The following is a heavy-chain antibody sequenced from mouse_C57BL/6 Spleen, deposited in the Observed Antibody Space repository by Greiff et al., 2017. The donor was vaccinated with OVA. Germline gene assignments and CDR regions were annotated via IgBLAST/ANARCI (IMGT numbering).Heavy chain of an antibody. CDR3: ARDQGFDY. V-gene: IGHV1-54*01. CDR2: INSGSGGT. D-gene: IGHD3-2*02. J-gene: IGHJ2*01. Sequence: QVQLQQSGAELVRPGTSVKVSCKASGYAFTNYLIEWVKQRPGQGLEWIGVINSGSGGTNYNEKFKGKATLTADKSSSTAYMQLSSLTSEDSAVYFCARDQGFDYWGQGTTLTVSS. CDR1: GYAFTNYL.